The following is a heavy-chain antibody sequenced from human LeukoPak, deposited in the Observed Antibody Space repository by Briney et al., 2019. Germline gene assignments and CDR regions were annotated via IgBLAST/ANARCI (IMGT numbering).Heavy chain of an antibody. Sequence: SETLSLTCAVYGGSFSGYYWSWIRQPPGKGLEWIGEINHSEGTHYNPSLKSRVTISVDTSKDQFSLKLSSVTAADTAVYYCARAPYGEAYYFDYWGQGTLVTVSS. D-gene: IGHD3-10*01. CDR1: GGSFSGYY. CDR2: INHSEGT. J-gene: IGHJ4*02. CDR3: ARAPYGEAYYFDY. V-gene: IGHV4-34*01.